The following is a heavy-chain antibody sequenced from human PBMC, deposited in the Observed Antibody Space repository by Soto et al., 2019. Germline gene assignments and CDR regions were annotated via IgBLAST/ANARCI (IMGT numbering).Heavy chain of an antibody. Sequence: SETLSLTCTVSGGSISSSSYYWGWIRQPPGKGLEWIGSIYYSGSTYYNPSLKSRVTISVDTSKNQFSLKLSSVTAADTAVYYCARHGHYYDSSGYYEFDYWGQGTLGTAPQ. CDR2: IYYSGST. CDR1: GGSISSSSYY. V-gene: IGHV4-39*01. CDR3: ARHGHYYDSSGYYEFDY. D-gene: IGHD3-22*01. J-gene: IGHJ4*02.